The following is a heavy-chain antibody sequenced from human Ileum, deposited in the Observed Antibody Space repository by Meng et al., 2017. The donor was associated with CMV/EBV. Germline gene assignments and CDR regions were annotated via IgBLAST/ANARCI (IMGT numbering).Heavy chain of an antibody. CDR1: GFVFRGYS. J-gene: IGHJ3*01. Sequence: GESLKISCVGSGFVFRGYSLNWVRQAPGKGPEWVSYINGNGETTYYADSVRGRFMISRDNDKDSVYLQMNSLGAEDTAVYYCVRDRSFDLWGQGTRVTVSS. V-gene: IGHV3-48*01. CDR2: INGNGETT. CDR3: VRDRSFDL.